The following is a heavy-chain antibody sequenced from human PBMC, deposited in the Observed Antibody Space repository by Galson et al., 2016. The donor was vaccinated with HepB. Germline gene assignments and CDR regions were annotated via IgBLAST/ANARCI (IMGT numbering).Heavy chain of an antibody. CDR1: GFNFRNAW. CDR3: TTDFSDVGETNGYSNY. CDR2: IRSNTDGGTT. D-gene: IGHD2-8*01. Sequence: LRLSCAASGFNFRNAWMSWIRQAPGKGLEWVGRIRSNTDGGTTDYAAPVKGRFSIPRDDSRNMLYLQMNSLKIEDTGVYYCTTDFSDVGETNGYSNYWGQGILVTVSS. J-gene: IGHJ4*02. V-gene: IGHV3-15*01.